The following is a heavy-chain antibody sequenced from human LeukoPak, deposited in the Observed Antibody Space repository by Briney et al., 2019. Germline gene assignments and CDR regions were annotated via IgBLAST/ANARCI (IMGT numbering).Heavy chain of an antibody. Sequence: SETLSLTCAVYGGSFSGYYWSWIRQPPGKGLEWIGEINHSGSTNYNPSLKSRVTISVDTSKNQFSLKLSSVTAADTAVYYCARVDSSWYGTYYYYYMDVWGKGTTVTVSS. CDR3: ARVDSSWYGTYYYYYMDV. J-gene: IGHJ6*03. V-gene: IGHV4-34*01. D-gene: IGHD6-13*01. CDR1: GGSFSGYY. CDR2: INHSGST.